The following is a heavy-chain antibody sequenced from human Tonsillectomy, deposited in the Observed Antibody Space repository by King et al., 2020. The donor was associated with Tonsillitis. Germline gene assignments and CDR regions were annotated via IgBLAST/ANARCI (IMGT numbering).Heavy chain of an antibody. D-gene: IGHD3-22*01. V-gene: IGHV3-7*03. J-gene: IGHJ4*02. Sequence: VQLVESGGGLVQPGGSLRLSCAASGFTFSSYWMSWVRQAPGKGLEWVANIKQDGSEKYYVDSVKGRFTISRDNAKNSLYLQMNSLRAEDTAVYYCASAAYYYDSSGYFDYWGQGTLVTVSS. CDR2: IKQDGSEK. CDR3: ASAAYYYDSSGYFDY. CDR1: GFTFSSYW.